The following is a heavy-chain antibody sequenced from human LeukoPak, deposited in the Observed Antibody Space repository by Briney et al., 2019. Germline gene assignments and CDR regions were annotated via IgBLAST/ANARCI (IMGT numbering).Heavy chain of an antibody. CDR1: GYTFTSYY. V-gene: IGHV1-46*01. CDR2: INPSGGST. D-gene: IGHD3-10*01. J-gene: IGHJ6*03. CDR3: ARESDGSGIRYYYYYYMDA. Sequence: ASVKVSCKASGYTFTSYYMHWVRQAPGQGLEWMGIINPSGGSTSYAQKFQGRVTMTRDTSISTAYMELSRLRSDDTAVYYCARESDGSGIRYYYYYYMDAWGKGTTVTVSS.